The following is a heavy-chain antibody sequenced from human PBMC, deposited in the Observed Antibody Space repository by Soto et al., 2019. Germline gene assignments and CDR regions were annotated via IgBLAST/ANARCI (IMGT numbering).Heavy chain of an antibody. Sequence: PGGSLTLSCVASGFTSSKFSLSWARQAPGKGLEWVANINQDGSAKYYVPSVRGRFTISRDNAKNSLYLQMNSLRAEDAAVYYYATSTGAPGNYWGQGTLVTVSS. D-gene: IGHD1-26*01. J-gene: IGHJ4*02. CDR2: INQDGSAK. CDR3: ATSTGAPGNY. CDR1: GFTSSKFS. V-gene: IGHV3-7*01.